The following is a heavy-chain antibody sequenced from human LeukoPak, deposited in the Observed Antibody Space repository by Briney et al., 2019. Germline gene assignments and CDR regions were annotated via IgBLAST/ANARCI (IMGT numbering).Heavy chain of an antibody. CDR3: ARVRRGGYIQDAFDI. CDR1: GYTFISYY. J-gene: IGHJ3*02. V-gene: IGHV1-46*01. Sequence: ASVKVSCKASGYTFISYYMHWVRQAPGQGLEWMGIIKPSGGSASYAQKFQGRVTMTRDTSTSTVYMELSSLRSEDTAVYYCARVRRGGYIQDAFDIWGQGTRVTVSS. CDR2: IKPSGGSA. D-gene: IGHD5-24*01.